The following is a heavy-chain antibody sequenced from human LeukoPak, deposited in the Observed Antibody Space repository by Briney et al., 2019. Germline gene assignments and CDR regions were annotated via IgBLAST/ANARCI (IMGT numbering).Heavy chain of an antibody. D-gene: IGHD5-18*01. CDR1: EFTFSSYA. J-gene: IGHJ4*02. Sequence: GGSLRLSCAASEFTFSSYAMHWVRQAPGKGLEWVAVISYDGSNKYYADSVKGRFTISRDNSKNTLYLQMNSLRAEDTAVYYCAPGLVDNYGYDLNYFDYWGQGTLVTVSS. CDR2: ISYDGSNK. CDR3: APGLVDNYGYDLNYFDY. V-gene: IGHV3-30*04.